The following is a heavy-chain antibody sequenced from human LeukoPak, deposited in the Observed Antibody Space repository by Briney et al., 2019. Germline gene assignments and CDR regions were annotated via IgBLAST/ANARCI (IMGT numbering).Heavy chain of an antibody. CDR2: IYYSGST. CDR3: ARAPPIYHNNYGMDV. V-gene: IGHV4-59*01. CDR1: GGSISNYY. Sequence: PSETLSLTCTVSGGSISNYYLNWIRQPPGKGLEWIGYIYYSGSTNYNPALKSRVTISGDTSKNQFSLKLTSVTAADTAVYWCARAPPIYHNNYGMDVWGQGTTVTVSS. J-gene: IGHJ6*02.